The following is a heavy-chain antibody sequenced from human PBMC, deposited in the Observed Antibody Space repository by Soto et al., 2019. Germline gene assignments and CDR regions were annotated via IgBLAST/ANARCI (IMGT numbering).Heavy chain of an antibody. D-gene: IGHD3-10*02. Sequence: LPGEGLEWIGYIYNSGTAYYNPSLKSRVTISVDTSKSQFSLSLSSVTAAYTAVFYCXGVGTTAGIFGVFDYWRQGTLDTVSS. CDR2: IYNSGTA. CDR3: XGVGTTAGIFGVFDY. J-gene: IGHJ4*02. V-gene: IGHV4-31*02.